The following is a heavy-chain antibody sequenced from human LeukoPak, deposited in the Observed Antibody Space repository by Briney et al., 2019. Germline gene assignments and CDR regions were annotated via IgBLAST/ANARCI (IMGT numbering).Heavy chain of an antibody. CDR1: GFTFSSYA. CDR2: ISGSGGST. CDR3: AKVDTAMVECCFDY. Sequence: GGSLRLSCTASGFTFSSYAMSWVRQPPGKGLEWVSAISGSGGSTYYADSVKGRFTISRDNSKNTLYLQMNSLRAEDTAVYYCAKVDTAMVECCFDYWGQGTPVTVSS. V-gene: IGHV3-23*01. J-gene: IGHJ4*02. D-gene: IGHD5-18*01.